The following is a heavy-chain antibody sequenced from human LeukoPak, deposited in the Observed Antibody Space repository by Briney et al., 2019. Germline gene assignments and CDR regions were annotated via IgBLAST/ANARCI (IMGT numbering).Heavy chain of an antibody. CDR2: INAGNGNT. V-gene: IGHV1-3*01. D-gene: IGHD4-17*01. J-gene: IGHJ4*02. Sequence: GASVKVSCKASGYTFTTYAMHWVRQAPGQRLEWMGWINAGNGNTKYSQKFQGRVTITRDTSASTAYMELSSLRSEDTAVYYCARARAPTWVTTENPFDYWGQGTLVTVSS. CDR1: GYTFTTYA. CDR3: ARARAPTWVTTENPFDY.